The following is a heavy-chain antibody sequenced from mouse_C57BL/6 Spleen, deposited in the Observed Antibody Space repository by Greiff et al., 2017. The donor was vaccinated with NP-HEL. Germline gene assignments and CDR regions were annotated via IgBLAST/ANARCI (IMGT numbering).Heavy chain of an antibody. CDR2: IYPGSGNT. CDR1: GYTFTDYY. V-gene: IGHV1-76*01. Sequence: VQLQQSGAELVRPGASVKLSCKASGYTFTDYYINWVKQRPGQGLEWIARIYPGSGNTYYNEKFKGKATLTAEKSSSTAYMQLSSLTSEDSAVYFCARGVLDYAMDYWGQGTSVTVSS. CDR3: ARGVLDYAMDY. D-gene: IGHD1-1*01. J-gene: IGHJ4*01.